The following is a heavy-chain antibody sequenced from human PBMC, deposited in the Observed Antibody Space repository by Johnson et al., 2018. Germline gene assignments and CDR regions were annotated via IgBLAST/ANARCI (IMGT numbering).Heavy chain of an antibody. CDR3: ARVTAVYTVVTPSNNDAFDI. V-gene: IGHV3-30*04. Sequence: VQLVQSGGGVVQPGRSLRLSCAASGFTFSSYAMHWVRQAPGKGLEWVAVISYDGSNKYYADSVKGRFTISRDNSKNTLYLQMNSLRAEDTAVYYCARVTAVYTVVTPSNNDAFDIWGQGTMVTVSS. CDR1: GFTFSSYA. J-gene: IGHJ3*02. D-gene: IGHD4-23*01. CDR2: ISYDGSNK.